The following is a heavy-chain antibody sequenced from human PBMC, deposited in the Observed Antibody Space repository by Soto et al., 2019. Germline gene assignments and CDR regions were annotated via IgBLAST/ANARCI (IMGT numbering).Heavy chain of an antibody. CDR2: ISYSGST. D-gene: IGHD1-1*01. CDR3: ARQVEVTYFDY. V-gene: IGHV4-39*01. Sequence: QLHLQESGPGLLKPSETLSLTCTVSGGSISSSAYYWGWIRQPPGKRLEWIAGISYSGSTYYNPSLKSRVTISVDTSKNQFSLKLRSMTAADTAVYYCARQVEVTYFDYWGQGTLVTVSS. J-gene: IGHJ4*02. CDR1: GGSISSSAYY.